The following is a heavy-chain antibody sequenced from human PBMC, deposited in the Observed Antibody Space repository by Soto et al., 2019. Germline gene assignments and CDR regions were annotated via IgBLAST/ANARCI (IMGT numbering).Heavy chain of an antibody. CDR2: INHSGST. V-gene: IGHV4-34*01. J-gene: IGHJ4*02. CDR3: ARGGILLWFGELFDY. D-gene: IGHD3-10*01. CDR1: GGSFSGYY. Sequence: TLSLTCAVYGGSFSGYYWSWIRQPPGRGLEWIGEINHSGSTNYNPSLKSRVTISVDTSKNQFSLKLSSVTAADTAVYYCARGGILLWFGELFDYWGQGTLVTVSS.